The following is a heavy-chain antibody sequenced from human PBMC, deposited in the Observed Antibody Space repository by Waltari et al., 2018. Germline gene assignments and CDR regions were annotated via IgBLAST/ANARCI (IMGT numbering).Heavy chain of an antibody. CDR2: ISGSSRTI. J-gene: IGHJ2*01. CDR3: ARDVGGYNTFWYFDL. CDR1: GFTLSTSS. D-gene: IGHD3-22*01. Sequence: EVQLVESGGGLVQPGGSLRLSCAASGFTLSTSSMNWVRQTPGKGLEWISYISGSSRTIYYEESVKGRFTISRDNVKNSLYLQMNSLRDEDTAVYYCARDVGGYNTFWYFDLWGRGTLVTVSS. V-gene: IGHV3-48*02.